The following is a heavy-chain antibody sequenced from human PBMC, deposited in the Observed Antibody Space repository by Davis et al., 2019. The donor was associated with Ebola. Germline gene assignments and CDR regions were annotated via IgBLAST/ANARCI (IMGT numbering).Heavy chain of an antibody. J-gene: IGHJ4*02. CDR2: ISGFNTNT. V-gene: IGHV1-18*04. D-gene: IGHD3-9*01. CDR1: GYTCTSYG. CDR3: ARAPNYDVLTGTSSYYFDD. Sequence: ASVKVSCKPSGYTCTSYGLVRVRQPPGLGLQWMGWISGFNTNTNFAQKFQGRVTVSKDTSTNTAYMDLRSLTSDDTAIYYCARAPNYDVLTGTSSYYFDDRGQGTLGTVSS.